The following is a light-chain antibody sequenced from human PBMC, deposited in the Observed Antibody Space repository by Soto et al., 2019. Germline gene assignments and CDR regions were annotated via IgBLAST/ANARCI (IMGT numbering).Light chain of an antibody. Sequence: QSALTQPRSVSGSPGQSVTISCTGTSSNVGGYNYVSWYQQHPGKAPKLMIYDVSNRPSGVPDRFSGSKSGNTASLTIYGIQAEDEADYYCCSYAGSYTLYVFGTGTKVTVL. CDR3: CSYAGSYTLYV. CDR1: SSNVGGYNY. J-gene: IGLJ1*01. V-gene: IGLV2-11*01. CDR2: DVS.